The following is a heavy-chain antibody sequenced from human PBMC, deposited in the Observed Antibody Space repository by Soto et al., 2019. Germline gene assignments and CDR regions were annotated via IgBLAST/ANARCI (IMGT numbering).Heavy chain of an antibody. V-gene: IGHV3-13*05. CDR1: GFTFSSYD. CDR2: IGTAGDP. CDR3: ARAGYHSSGWYFDY. D-gene: IGHD6-19*01. J-gene: IGHJ4*02. Sequence: GGSLRLSCAASGFTFSSYDMHWVRQATGKGLEWVSAIGTAGDPYYPGSVKGRFTISRENAKNSLYLQMNSLRAGDTAVYYCARAGYHSSGWYFDYWGQGTLVTVSS.